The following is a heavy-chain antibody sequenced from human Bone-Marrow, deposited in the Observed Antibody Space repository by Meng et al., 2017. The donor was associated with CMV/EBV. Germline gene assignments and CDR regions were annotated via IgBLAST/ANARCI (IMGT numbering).Heavy chain of an antibody. V-gene: IGHV3-15*07. Sequence: NAWMNWVRQAPGKGLEWVGRIKSKTDGGTTDYAAPVKGRFTISRDDSKNTLYLQMNSLKTEDTAVYYCTTALEYYDSSGPSQKRVDYWGQGTLVTVSS. D-gene: IGHD3-22*01. CDR1: NAW. J-gene: IGHJ4*02. CDR2: IKSKTDGGTT. CDR3: TTALEYYDSSGPSQKRVDY.